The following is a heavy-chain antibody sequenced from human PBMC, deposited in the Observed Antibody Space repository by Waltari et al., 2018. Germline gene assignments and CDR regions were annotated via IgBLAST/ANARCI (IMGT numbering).Heavy chain of an antibody. V-gene: IGHV1-69*08. CDR2: IIPIFGTA. CDR3: AAHHYYDSSGHPPLRAFDI. J-gene: IGHJ3*02. D-gene: IGHD3-22*01. CDR1: GGTFSSYA. Sequence: QVQLVQSGAEVKKPGSSVKVSCKASGGTFSSYAISWVRQAPGQGLEWMGRIIPIFGTANYAQKFQGRVTITADKSTSTAYMELSSLRSEDTAVYYCAAHHYYDSSGHPPLRAFDIWGQGTMVTVSS.